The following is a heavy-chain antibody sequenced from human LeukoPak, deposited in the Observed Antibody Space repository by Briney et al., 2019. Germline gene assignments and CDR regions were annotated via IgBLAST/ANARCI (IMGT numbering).Heavy chain of an antibody. J-gene: IGHJ1*01. CDR3: ARDSAWLVPSAEYFKH. V-gene: IGHV1-46*01. CDR1: GYTFTSCY. Sequence: ASVKVSCKASGYTFTSCYMHWVRQAPGQGLEWMGIINPSGGNTSFAQKFQGRVTMTRDMSTSTVYMELSSLRSDDTAVYYCARDSAWLVPSAEYFKHWGQGTLVTVSS. D-gene: IGHD6-19*01. CDR2: INPSGGNT.